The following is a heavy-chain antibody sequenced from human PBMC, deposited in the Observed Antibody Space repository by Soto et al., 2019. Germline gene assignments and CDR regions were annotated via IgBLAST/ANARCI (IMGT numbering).Heavy chain of an antibody. J-gene: IGHJ1*01. CDR2: ISTYNGNT. V-gene: IGHV1-18*01. CDR1: GYMFTSYG. CDR3: ARDLGIAGAGLFHD. Sequence: QVQLVQSGAEVKKPGASIKVSCKASGYMFTSYGINWVRQAPGQGPEWMGWISTYNGNTNYAQKHQGRVTMTTDTSASTEYLELRNLSSDDTAACYCARDLGIAGAGLFHDWGQATLVIVSS. D-gene: IGHD6-19*01.